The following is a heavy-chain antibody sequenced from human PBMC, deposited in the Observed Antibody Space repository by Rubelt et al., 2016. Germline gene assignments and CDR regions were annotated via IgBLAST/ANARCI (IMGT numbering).Heavy chain of an antibody. CDR2: IYYSGST. V-gene: IGHV4-39*07. J-gene: IGHJ5*02. CDR3: ARDYYYDINWFDP. CDR1: GGSISSSSYY. Sequence: QLQLQESGPGLVKPSETLSLTCTVSGGSISSSSYYWGWIRQPPGKGLEWIGSIYYSGSTYYNPSLKSRVTISVYTSKNQFSLKLSSVTAADTAVYYCARDYYYDINWFDPWGQGTLVTVSS. D-gene: IGHD3-22*01.